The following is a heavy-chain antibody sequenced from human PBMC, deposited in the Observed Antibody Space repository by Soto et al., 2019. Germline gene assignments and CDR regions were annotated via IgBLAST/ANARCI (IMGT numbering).Heavy chain of an antibody. V-gene: IGHV4-61*01. CDR3: ASFREEGWFDP. CDR2: IYYSGST. CDR1: GGSVSSGSYY. J-gene: IGHJ5*02. Sequence: PSETLSLTCTVSGGSVSSGSYYWSWIRQPPGKGLEWIGYIYYSGSTNYNPSLKGRVTISVDTSKNQFSLKLSSVTAADTAVYYCASFREEGWFDPWGQGTLVTVSS.